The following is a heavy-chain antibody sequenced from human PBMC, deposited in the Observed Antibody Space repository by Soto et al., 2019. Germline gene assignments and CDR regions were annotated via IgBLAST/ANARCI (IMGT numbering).Heavy chain of an antibody. CDR1: GGSISSGGYY. Sequence: QVQLQESGPGLVKPSQTLSLTCTVSGGSISSGGYYWSWIRQHPGKGLEWIGYIYYSGSTYYNPSLKSRVTISVDTSKNQFSLKLSSVTAADTAVYYCARGGRTMVRGVIRWFDPWGQGTLVTVSS. CDR2: IYYSGST. D-gene: IGHD3-10*01. J-gene: IGHJ5*02. CDR3: ARGGRTMVRGVIRWFDP. V-gene: IGHV4-31*03.